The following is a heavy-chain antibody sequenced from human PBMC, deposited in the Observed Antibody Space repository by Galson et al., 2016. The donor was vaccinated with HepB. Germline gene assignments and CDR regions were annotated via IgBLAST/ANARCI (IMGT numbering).Heavy chain of an antibody. CDR3: AGGYDYVWGKYYFDY. D-gene: IGHD3-16*01. J-gene: IGHJ4*02. CDR1: GYTFTSYG. Sequence: SVKVSCKASGYTFTSYGISWVRQAPGQGLEWMGWIRADSANTNNAQKFQGRVTVTTDTATSTAYMELRSLRYDDTAVYYCAGGYDYVWGKYYFDYWGQGTLVTVSS. V-gene: IGHV1-18*04. CDR2: IRADSANT.